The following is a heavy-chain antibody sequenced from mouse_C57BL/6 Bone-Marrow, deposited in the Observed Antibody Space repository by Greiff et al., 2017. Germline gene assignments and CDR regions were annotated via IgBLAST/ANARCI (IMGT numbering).Heavy chain of an antibody. CDR1: GYTSTSYW. V-gene: IGHV1-64*01. CDR3: ARRGEQLSFDY. D-gene: IGHD3-2*02. CDR2: IHPNSGST. J-gene: IGHJ2*01. Sequence: VQLQQPGAELVKPGASVKLSCKASGYTSTSYWMHWVKQRPGQGLEWIGMIHPNSGSTNYNEKFKSKATLTVDKSSSTVYMQLSSLTSEDSAVYYCARRGEQLSFDYWGQGTTLAVSS.